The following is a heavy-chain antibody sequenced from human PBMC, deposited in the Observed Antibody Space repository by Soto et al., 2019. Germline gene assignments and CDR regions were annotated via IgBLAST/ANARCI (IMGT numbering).Heavy chain of an antibody. Sequence: GGSLRLSCAASGFTFSGSAMHWVRQASGKGLEWVGRIRSKANSYATAYAASVKGRFTISRDDSKNTAYLQMNSLKTEDTAVYYCTSIAVAGTGAFDIWGQGTMVTVSS. J-gene: IGHJ3*02. CDR3: TSIAVAGTGAFDI. CDR1: GFTFSGSA. D-gene: IGHD6-19*01. CDR2: IRSKANSYAT. V-gene: IGHV3-73*01.